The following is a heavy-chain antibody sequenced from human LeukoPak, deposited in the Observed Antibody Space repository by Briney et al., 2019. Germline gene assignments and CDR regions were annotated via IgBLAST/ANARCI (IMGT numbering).Heavy chain of an antibody. Sequence: GGSLRLSCAASGFTFSSYAMSWVRQAPGKGLEWVSVIYSGGSTYYADSVKGRFTISRDNSKNTLYLQMNSLRAEDTAVYYCARDQVVAGSGGSQDYYYGMDVWGQGTTVTVSS. J-gene: IGHJ6*02. CDR2: IYSGGST. V-gene: IGHV3-53*01. D-gene: IGHD6-19*01. CDR1: GFTFSSYA. CDR3: ARDQVVAGSGGSQDYYYGMDV.